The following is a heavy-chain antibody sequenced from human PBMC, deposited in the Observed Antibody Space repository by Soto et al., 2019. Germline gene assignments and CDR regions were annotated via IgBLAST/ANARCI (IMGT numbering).Heavy chain of an antibody. CDR2: TYFRSKWYN. Sequence: PSQTLSLTCVISGDSVSSNTASWNWIRQSPSRGLEWLGRTYFRSKWYNDYAVSVKGRIIINPDTSNNQFSLQLNSVTPEDTAVYFCAKGDNLGPKTGYAFDPWGQGIMVTVSS. CDR3: AKGDNLGPKTGYAFDP. D-gene: IGHD5-12*01. CDR1: GDSVSSNTAS. V-gene: IGHV6-1*01. J-gene: IGHJ5*02.